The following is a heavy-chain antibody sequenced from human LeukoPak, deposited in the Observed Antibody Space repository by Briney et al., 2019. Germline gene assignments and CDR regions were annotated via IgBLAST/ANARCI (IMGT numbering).Heavy chain of an antibody. Sequence: GGSLRISCAASGFTFSTYSMNWVRQAPGKGLEWVSYITGSSDAIHYADSVKGRFTISRDNAKNSLYLQMDSLKAEDTAVYYCVRHPSGTYSWHTFTFWGQGTMVIVSS. J-gene: IGHJ3*01. V-gene: IGHV3-48*04. D-gene: IGHD1-26*01. CDR3: VRHPSGTYSWHTFTF. CDR1: GFTFSTYS. CDR2: ITGSSDAI.